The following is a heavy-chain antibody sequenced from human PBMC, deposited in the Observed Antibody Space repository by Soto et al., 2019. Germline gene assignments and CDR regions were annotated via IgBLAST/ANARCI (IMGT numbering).Heavy chain of an antibody. Sequence: SETLSLTCTVSGGSISSSSYYWGWIRQPPGKGLEWIGSIYYSGSTYYNPSLKSRVTISVDTSKNQFSLKLSSVTAADTAVYYCARHAYYYDSWGQGTLVTVSS. D-gene: IGHD3-22*01. CDR2: IYYSGST. CDR1: GGSISSSSYY. CDR3: ARHAYYYDS. J-gene: IGHJ4*02. V-gene: IGHV4-39*01.